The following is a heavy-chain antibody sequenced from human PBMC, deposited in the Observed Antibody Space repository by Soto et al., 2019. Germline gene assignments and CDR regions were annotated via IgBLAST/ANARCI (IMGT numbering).Heavy chain of an antibody. CDR2: ARNKAHSYTT. CDR1: GFTFSDHH. J-gene: IGHJ4*02. Sequence: EVQLVESGGGLVQPGGSLRLSCAASGFTFSDHHMDWVRQAPGKGLEWVGRARNKAHSYTTAYAASGKGRFTISRDDSKNSMSLQMNSLKTEDTAVYFCARLMGKSFDLSGQGTLVTVSS. V-gene: IGHV3-72*01. CDR3: ARLMGKSFDL. D-gene: IGHD2-8*01.